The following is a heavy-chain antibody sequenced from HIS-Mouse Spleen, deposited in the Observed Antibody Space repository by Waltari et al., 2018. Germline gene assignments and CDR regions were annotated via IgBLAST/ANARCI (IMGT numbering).Heavy chain of an antibody. V-gene: IGHV4-4*07. D-gene: IGHD1-1*01. Sequence: QVQLQESGPGLVKPSETLSLTCTVAGGSISSYDWSWSRQHAGKGLEWIGRIYTSGSTNYNPSLKSRVTMSVDTSKNQFSLKLSSVTAADTAVYYCARDIGGSNVAGTTFFDYWGQGTLVTVSS. CDR1: GGSISSYD. CDR3: ARDIGGSNVAGTTFFDY. CDR2: IYTSGST. J-gene: IGHJ4*02.